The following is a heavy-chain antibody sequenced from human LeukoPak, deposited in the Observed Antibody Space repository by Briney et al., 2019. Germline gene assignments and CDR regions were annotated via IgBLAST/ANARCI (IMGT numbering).Heavy chain of an antibody. J-gene: IGHJ4*02. CDR2: IYYSGST. V-gene: IGHV4-59*01. D-gene: IGHD6-13*01. CDR1: GGSFSGYY. Sequence: SETLSLTCAVYGGSFSGYYWSWIRQPPGKGLEWIGYIYYSGSTNYNPSLKSRVTISVDTSKNQFSLKLSSVTAADTAVYYCARGLVAADYWGQGTLVTVSS. CDR3: ARGLVAADY.